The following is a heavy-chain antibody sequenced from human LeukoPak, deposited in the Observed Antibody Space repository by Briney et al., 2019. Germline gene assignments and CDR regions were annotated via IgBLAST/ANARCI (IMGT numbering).Heavy chain of an antibody. V-gene: IGHV3-9*01. Sequence: GGSLRLSCAASGFTFDDYAMHWVRQAPGKGLEWVSGISWNSGSIGYADSVKGRFTISRDNAKNSLYLQMNSLRAEDTALYYCAKDQYDSSGSSAFDIWGQGTMVTVSS. CDR3: AKDQYDSSGSSAFDI. D-gene: IGHD3-22*01. CDR1: GFTFDDYA. J-gene: IGHJ3*02. CDR2: ISWNSGSI.